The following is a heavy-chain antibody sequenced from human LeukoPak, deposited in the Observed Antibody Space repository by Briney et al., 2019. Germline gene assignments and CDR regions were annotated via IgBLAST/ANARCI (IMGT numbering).Heavy chain of an antibody. CDR1: GGTFSSYA. Sequence: GSSVKVSCKASGGTFSSYAISWVRQAPGQGLEWMAWNNPDSGDSYSAPKFQGRVTMTRDTSISTASMEVSWLTSDDTAVYYCATGVATAFTYWGQGTLVTVSS. J-gene: IGHJ4*02. CDR2: NNPDSGDS. D-gene: IGHD5-12*01. CDR3: ATGVATAFTY. V-gene: IGHV1-2*02.